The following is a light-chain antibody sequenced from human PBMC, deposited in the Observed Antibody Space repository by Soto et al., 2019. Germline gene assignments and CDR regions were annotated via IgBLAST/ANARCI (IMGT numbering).Light chain of an antibody. Sequence: EIVLTQSPGTLSLSPGEIATLSCRTSESVTSTYLAWYQQKPGQPPRLLIYGASSRATGIPDRFSGSGSGTDFTLTISRLEPEDFAVYFCQLFGGSPRYTFGQGTKLESK. V-gene: IGKV3-20*01. CDR1: ESVTSTY. CDR2: GAS. J-gene: IGKJ2*01. CDR3: QLFGGSPRYT.